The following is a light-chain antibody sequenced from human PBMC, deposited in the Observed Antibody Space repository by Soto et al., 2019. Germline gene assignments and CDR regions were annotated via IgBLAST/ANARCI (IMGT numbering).Light chain of an antibody. Sequence: EIVLTQSPDTLSLSPGERATLSCRASQSITSNFLAWYQQKPGQAPRLLIYGASTRAAGVPDRFSASGSGTDFTLTITRLEPEDFAVYYCQQYGRSPLMYTFGQGTKLGVK. J-gene: IGKJ2*01. V-gene: IGKV3-20*01. CDR3: QQYGRSPLMYT. CDR1: QSITSNF. CDR2: GAS.